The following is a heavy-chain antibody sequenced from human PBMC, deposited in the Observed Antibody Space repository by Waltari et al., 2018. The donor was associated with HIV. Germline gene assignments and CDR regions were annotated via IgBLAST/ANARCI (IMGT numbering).Heavy chain of an antibody. CDR3: AKSQGSGTYYYGMDV. CDR1: GFPVRSSA. J-gene: IGHJ6*02. V-gene: IGHV3-23*01. CDR2: ISGSGGST. D-gene: IGHD3-10*01. Sequence: EVQLLESGGGLVQPGGSLRLSCAASGFPVRSSAMRWVRQAPGKGLEWVSAISGSGGSTYYADSVKGRFTISRDNSKNTLYLQMNSLRAEDTAVYYCAKSQGSGTYYYGMDVWGQGTTVTVSS.